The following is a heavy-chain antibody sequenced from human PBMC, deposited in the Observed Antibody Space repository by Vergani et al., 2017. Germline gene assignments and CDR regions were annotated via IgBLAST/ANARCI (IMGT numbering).Heavy chain of an antibody. J-gene: IGHJ6*02. V-gene: IGHV1-46*03. D-gene: IGHD4-23*01. CDR2: INPSGGST. Sequence: QVQLVQSGAEVKKPGTSVKVSCKASGYTFTSYYMHWVRQAPGQGLEWMGIINPSGGSTSYAQKFQGRVTMTRDTSTSTVYMELSSLRSEDTAVYYCAKVLGDPGGFSDGMDVWGQGTTVTVSS. CDR1: GYTFTSYY. CDR3: AKVLGDPGGFSDGMDV.